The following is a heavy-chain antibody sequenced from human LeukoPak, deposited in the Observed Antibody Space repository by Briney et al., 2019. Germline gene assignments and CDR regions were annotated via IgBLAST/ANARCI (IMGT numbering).Heavy chain of an antibody. D-gene: IGHD3-22*01. CDR3: ARGEYYDRSAYCFD. J-gene: IGHJ4*02. Sequence: GASVKVSCKASGYTFTGYYMHWVRQAPGQGLEWMGWINPNSGGTNYVQRFQGRVTMTRDTSISTAYMELSRLRSDDRAVYYCARGEYYDRSAYCFDWGQGTLVTVSS. V-gene: IGHV1-2*02. CDR1: GYTFTGYY. CDR2: INPNSGGT.